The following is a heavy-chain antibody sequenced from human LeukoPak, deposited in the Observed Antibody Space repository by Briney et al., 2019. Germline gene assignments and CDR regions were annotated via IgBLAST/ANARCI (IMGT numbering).Heavy chain of an antibody. Sequence: TGGSLRLSCAASGFTVSSNNMSWVRLAPGKGLEWVSVIYSGGSTYYADSVKGRFTISTDNSKNTLYLQMNSLRAEDTAVYYCARHRSECSGGSCYSGGFDYWGQGTLVTVSS. CDR3: ARHRSECSGGSCYSGGFDY. D-gene: IGHD2-15*01. CDR2: IYSGGST. V-gene: IGHV3-53*01. J-gene: IGHJ4*02. CDR1: GFTVSSNN.